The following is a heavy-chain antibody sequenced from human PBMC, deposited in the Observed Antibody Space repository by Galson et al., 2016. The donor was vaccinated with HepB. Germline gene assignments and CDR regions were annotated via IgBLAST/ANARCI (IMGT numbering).Heavy chain of an antibody. CDR3: ARERRYCTDGSCYSFDY. CDR2: TYYRSAWLD. J-gene: IGHJ4*02. Sequence: CAISGDSVSSNSATWNWTRQSPSRGLEWLGRTYYRSAWLDDYAISVKSRISINPDTSKNRFSLHLNSVTPEDTAVYYCARERRYCTDGSCYSFDYWGLGTLVPVSP. V-gene: IGHV6-1*01. D-gene: IGHD2-15*01. CDR1: GDSVSSNSAT.